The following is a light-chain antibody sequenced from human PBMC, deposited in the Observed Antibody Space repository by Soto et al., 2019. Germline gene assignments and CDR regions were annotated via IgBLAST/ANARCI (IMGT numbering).Light chain of an antibody. CDR3: AAWDGSLNAYV. CDR1: SSNIGSNA. V-gene: IGLV1-44*01. CDR2: TDN. Sequence: QAVLTQPPSASGTPGQRVTISCSGSSSNIGSNAVNWYQQFTGTAPKLLIYTDNQRPSGVPARFSGSKSGTSASLAISGLQSEDEADYFCAAWDGSLNAYVFGTGTKVTVL. J-gene: IGLJ1*01.